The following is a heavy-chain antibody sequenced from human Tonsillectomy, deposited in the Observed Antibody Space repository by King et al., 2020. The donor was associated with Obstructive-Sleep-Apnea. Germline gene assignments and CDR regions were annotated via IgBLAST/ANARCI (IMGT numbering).Heavy chain of an antibody. CDR2: IYHSGCT. D-gene: IGHD6-13*01. CDR3: ARSPTLEAAGMALGY. CDR1: GGSISSGNW. Sequence: QLQESGPGLVKPSGTLSLTCAVSGGSISSGNWWTWVRQPPGKGLEWIGEIYHSGCTNYNPSLKSRVAISVARSKNRFSLKLTSVTAADTAVYYCARSPTLEAAGMALGYWGQGTLVTVSS. J-gene: IGHJ4*02. V-gene: IGHV4-4*02.